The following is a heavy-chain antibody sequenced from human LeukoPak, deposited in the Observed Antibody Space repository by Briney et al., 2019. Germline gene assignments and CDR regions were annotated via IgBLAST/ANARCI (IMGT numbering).Heavy chain of an antibody. D-gene: IGHD1-1*01. Sequence: SETLSLTCSVSGGSISRRDHYWSWIRQPPGKGLEWIGNIYYNGITYYNPSLKSRVTMSVDTSQNQFSLKLSSVTAADTAVYYCARGLPYNWNAGWFDPWGQGTLVTVSS. CDR3: ARGLPYNWNAGWFDP. CDR1: GGSISRRDHY. V-gene: IGHV4-30-4*01. CDR2: IYYNGIT. J-gene: IGHJ5*02.